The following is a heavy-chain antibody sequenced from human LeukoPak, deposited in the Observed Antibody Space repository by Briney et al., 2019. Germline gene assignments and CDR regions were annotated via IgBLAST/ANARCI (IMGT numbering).Heavy chain of an antibody. D-gene: IGHD5-18*01. Sequence: GGSLRLSCAASGFTFSSYWMSWVRQAPGKGLEWVAFIRYDGSNKYYVDSVKGRFTFSRDNSKNTMYLQMNSLRAEDTAVYYCAKGYSYGIDSWGQGTLVTVSS. V-gene: IGHV3-30*02. J-gene: IGHJ4*02. CDR3: AKGYSYGIDS. CDR1: GFTFSSYW. CDR2: IRYDGSNK.